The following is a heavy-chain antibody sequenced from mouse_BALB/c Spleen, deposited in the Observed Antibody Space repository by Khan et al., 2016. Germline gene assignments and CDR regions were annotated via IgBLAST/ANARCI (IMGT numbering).Heavy chain of an antibody. CDR1: GFNIKDTY. CDR3: AGRPLSPRYFGV. D-gene: IGHD6-1*01. Sequence: VQLQQPGAELVKPGASVKLSCTASGFNIKDTYMHWVKRRPEQGLEWIGKIDPANGNSNYDPKFQGTATITADTSSNTAYLQLSSLTSEGTAVYCCAGRPLSPRYFGVWGAETTVTVSA. CDR2: IDPANGNS. J-gene: IGHJ1*01. V-gene: IGHV14-3*02.